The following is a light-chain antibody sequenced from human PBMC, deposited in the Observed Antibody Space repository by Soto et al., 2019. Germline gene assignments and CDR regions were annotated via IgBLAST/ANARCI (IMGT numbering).Light chain of an antibody. CDR1: QSLVHSDGNTY. J-gene: IGKJ4*01. V-gene: IGKV2-24*01. CDR2: KIS. CDR3: RKAPHPPLP. Sequence: DIVMTQTPLSSAVTLGQSASISCRSSQSLVHSDGNTYLSWLQQRPGQPPRLLIYKISNRFSGVQTRLGGGGAGKDLPLKTSRVEAEEVGIYSSRKAPHPPLPLGEGTSWRS.